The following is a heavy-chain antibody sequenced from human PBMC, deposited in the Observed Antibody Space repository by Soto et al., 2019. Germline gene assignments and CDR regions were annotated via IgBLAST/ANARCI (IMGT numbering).Heavy chain of an antibody. CDR1: GGSISNYY. CDR3: ARHLAHPTTGQFDH. V-gene: IGHV4-59*01. Sequence: SETLSLTCTVSGGSISNYYWSWIRQPPGQGLEWIGYIYYTGTTNYNPSLTGRLTMSVDTSTDQFSLRLNSVTAADTAVYYCARHLAHPTTGQFDHWGQGILVTVSS. D-gene: IGHD1-1*01. J-gene: IGHJ4*02. CDR2: IYYTGTT.